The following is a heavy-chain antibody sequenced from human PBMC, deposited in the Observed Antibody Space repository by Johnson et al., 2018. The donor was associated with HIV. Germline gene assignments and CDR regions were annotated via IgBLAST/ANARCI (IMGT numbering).Heavy chain of an antibody. Sequence: VQLVESGGGLVQPGGSLRLSCAASGFTFSSCAMSWVRQAPGKGLEWVSAISGSGGSTYYADSVKGRFTISRDNSKNTLYLQMNSLRAEDTAVYYCAKASGYCSSTSCYLDAFDIWGQGTMVTVSS. D-gene: IGHD2-2*01. CDR2: ISGSGGST. V-gene: IGHV3-23*04. CDR1: GFTFSSCA. J-gene: IGHJ3*02. CDR3: AKASGYCSSTSCYLDAFDI.